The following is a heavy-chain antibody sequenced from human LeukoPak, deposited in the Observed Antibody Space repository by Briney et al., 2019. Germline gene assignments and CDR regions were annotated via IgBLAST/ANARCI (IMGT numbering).Heavy chain of an antibody. D-gene: IGHD6-6*01. CDR3: ARGRLPRAALHYYMDV. CDR2: MYYSGST. V-gene: IGHV4-39*07. Sequence: SETLSLTCTVSGGSISSSGYYWGWIRQPPGKGLEWIGSMYYSGSTYYNPSLKSRVTISVDTSKNQFSLKLSSVTAADTAVYYCARGRLPRAALHYYMDVWGKGTTVTVSS. CDR1: GGSISSSGYY. J-gene: IGHJ6*03.